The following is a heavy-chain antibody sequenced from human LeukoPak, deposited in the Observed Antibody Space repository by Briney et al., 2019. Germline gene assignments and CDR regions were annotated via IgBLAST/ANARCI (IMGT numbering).Heavy chain of an antibody. J-gene: IGHJ3*02. Sequence: ASVKVSCKASGYTFTSYGISWVRQAPGQGLEWVGIINPSGGSTSYAQKFQGRVTMTRDMSTSTVYMELSSLRSEDTAVYYCARDCGGPRPGAFDIWGQGTMVTVSS. D-gene: IGHD2-21*01. V-gene: IGHV1-46*01. CDR1: GYTFTSYG. CDR3: ARDCGGPRPGAFDI. CDR2: INPSGGST.